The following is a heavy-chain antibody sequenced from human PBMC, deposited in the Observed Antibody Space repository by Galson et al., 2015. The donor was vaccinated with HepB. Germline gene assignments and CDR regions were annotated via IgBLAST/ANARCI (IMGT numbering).Heavy chain of an antibody. CDR2: INSDGTGT. CDR1: GFTFSSYW. D-gene: IGHD2/OR15-2a*01. V-gene: IGHV3-74*01. J-gene: IGHJ3*02. CDR3: ASHGLPSAFDI. Sequence: SLRLSCAASGFTFSSYWMHWVRQAPGKGLVWVSRINSDGTGTTYADSVKGRFTISRDNAKNTLYLQMNSLRAEDTAVYYCASHGLPSAFDIWGQGTMVTVSS.